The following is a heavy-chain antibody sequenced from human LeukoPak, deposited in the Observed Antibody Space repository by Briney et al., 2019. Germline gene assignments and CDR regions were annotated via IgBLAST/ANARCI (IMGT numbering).Heavy chain of an antibody. CDR2: IWYDGSNK. CDR3: AKDEGSYDFWSGYPDY. V-gene: IGHV3-33*06. CDR1: GFTFSSYG. Sequence: PGRSLRLSCAASGFTFSSYGMHWVRQAPGKGLEWVAVIWYDGSNKYYADSVKGRFTISRDNSKNTLYLQMNSLSAEDTAVYYCAKDEGSYDFWSGYPDYWGQGTLVTVSS. D-gene: IGHD3-3*01. J-gene: IGHJ4*02.